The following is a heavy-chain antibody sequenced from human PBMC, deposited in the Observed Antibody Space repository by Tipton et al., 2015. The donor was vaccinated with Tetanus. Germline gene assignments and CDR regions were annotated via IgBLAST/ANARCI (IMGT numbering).Heavy chain of an antibody. CDR2: IKRDGTEK. Sequence: GSLRLSCAASGFTFSSYWMTWIRQVPGKGLEWVANIKRDGTEKNYVDSVRGRFTISRDNGKNLLYLQMNSLRVEDTAVYYCARDPHTIRTGNHRGFDYWGQGTKVTVSS. J-gene: IGHJ4*02. D-gene: IGHD3-10*01. CDR1: GFTFSSYW. V-gene: IGHV3-7*03. CDR3: ARDPHTIRTGNHRGFDY.